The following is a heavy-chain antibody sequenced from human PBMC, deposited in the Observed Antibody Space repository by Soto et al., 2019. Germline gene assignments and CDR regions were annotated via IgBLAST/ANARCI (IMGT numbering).Heavy chain of an antibody. V-gene: IGHV3-11*01. D-gene: IGHD6-13*01. J-gene: IGHJ4*02. CDR1: GFDFGDYY. Sequence: KSGGSLRLSCTGSGFDFGDYYMSWIRQAPGKGLEWVSYIDSGDGTTYYTDSVKGRVTISGDNAKKTVYLQMSSLRVEDTALYYCVRPYYRSSWFPFDRWGQGTLVTVSS. CDR3: VRPYYRSSWFPFDR. CDR2: IDSGDGTT.